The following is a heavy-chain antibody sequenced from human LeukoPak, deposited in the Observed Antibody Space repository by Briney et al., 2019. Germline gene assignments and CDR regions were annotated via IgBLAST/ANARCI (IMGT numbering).Heavy chain of an antibody. D-gene: IGHD3-10*01. CDR1: GGSISSSSYY. CDR3: ARHGGTITMVRGVIDDNWFDP. CDR2: IYYSGST. Sequence: SETLSLTCTVSGGSISSSSYYWGWIRQPPGKGLEWIGSIYYSGSTYYNPSLKSRVTISVDTSKNQFSLKLSSVTAADTAVYYCARHGGTITMVRGVIDDNWFDPWGQGTLVTVSS. J-gene: IGHJ5*02. V-gene: IGHV4-39*01.